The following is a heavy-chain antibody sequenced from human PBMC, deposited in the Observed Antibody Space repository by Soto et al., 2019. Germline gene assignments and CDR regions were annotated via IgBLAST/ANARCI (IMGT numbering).Heavy chain of an antibody. CDR3: ARMYYYDSSGYIYYYYGVDV. J-gene: IGHJ6*02. V-gene: IGHV1-69*13. CDR1: GGTFSSYA. D-gene: IGHD3-22*01. CDR2: IIPIFGTA. Sequence: SVKVSCKASGGTFSSYAISWVRQAPGQGLEWMGGIIPIFGTANYAQKFQGRVTITADESTSTAYMELSSLRSEDTAVYYCARMYYYDSSGYIYYYYGVDVWGQGTTVTVSS.